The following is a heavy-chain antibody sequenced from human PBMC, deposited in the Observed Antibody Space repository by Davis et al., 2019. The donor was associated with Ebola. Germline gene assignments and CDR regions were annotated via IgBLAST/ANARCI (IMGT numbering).Heavy chain of an antibody. CDR2: ISGSGGST. CDR3: ARDTGNNMPFDY. J-gene: IGHJ4*02. CDR1: GFTFSSYA. Sequence: GESLKISCAASGFTFSSYAMSWVRQAPGKGLEWVSAISGSGGSTYYADSVKGRFTISRDNSKNTLYLQMISLRSEDTAVYYCARDTGNNMPFDYWGQGTLVTVSS. D-gene: IGHD2-2*01. V-gene: IGHV3-23*01.